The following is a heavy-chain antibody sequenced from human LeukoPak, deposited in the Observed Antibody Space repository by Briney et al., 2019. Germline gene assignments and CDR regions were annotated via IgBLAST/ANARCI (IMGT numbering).Heavy chain of an antibody. CDR1: GGSIRSYY. CDR2: IYYSGST. CDR3: ARGAGSGYCSGGSCPPDWFDP. J-gene: IGHJ5*02. V-gene: IGHV4-59*12. Sequence: SETLSLTCTVSGGSIRSYYWSWIRQPPGRGLEWIGYIYYSGSTNYNPSLKSRVTISVDTSKNQFSLKLSSVTAADTAVYYCARGAGSGYCSGGSCPPDWFDPWGQGTLVTVSS. D-gene: IGHD2-15*01.